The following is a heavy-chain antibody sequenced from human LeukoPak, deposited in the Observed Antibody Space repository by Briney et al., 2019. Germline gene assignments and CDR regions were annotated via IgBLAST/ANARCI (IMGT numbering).Heavy chain of an antibody. CDR3: ARDSPTRWEPEASFDY. V-gene: IGHV1-18*01. CDR2: ISGYNGNT. J-gene: IGHJ4*02. Sequence: GASVKVSCKASGCSFSSHAISWVRQAPGQGLEWMGWISGYNGNTKYAQNLQDRVTMTTDTSMSTAYMQLTSLRSDDTAVYYCARDSPTRWEPEASFDYWGQGTLVTVSS. D-gene: IGHD1-26*01. CDR1: GCSFSSHA.